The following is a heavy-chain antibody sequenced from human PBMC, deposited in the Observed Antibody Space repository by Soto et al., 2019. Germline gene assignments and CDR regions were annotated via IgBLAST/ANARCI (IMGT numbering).Heavy chain of an antibody. J-gene: IGHJ4*02. CDR3: AREEFEAGRGHFGY. V-gene: IGHV3-30-3*01. Sequence: QVQVVESGGGVVQPGGSLRRSCAASGFTFSTSAMHWVRQAPGKGLEWMAMISKGGNKKYYADSVKGRFTISSDISESTLYLQMNSLRTEDTAVYYCAREEFEAGRGHFGYWGQGTLVSVSS. CDR1: GFTFSTSA. D-gene: IGHD6-13*01. CDR2: ISKGGNKK.